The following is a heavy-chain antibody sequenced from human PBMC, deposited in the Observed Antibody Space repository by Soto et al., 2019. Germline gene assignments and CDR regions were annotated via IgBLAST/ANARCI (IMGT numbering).Heavy chain of an antibody. CDR1: GFTFSSYA. D-gene: IGHD2-2*01. CDR2: ITGSGGST. J-gene: IGHJ4*02. Sequence: GGSLRLSCAASGFTFSSYAMSWVRQAPGKGLEWVSAITGSGGSTYYADSVKGRFTISRDNSKNTLYLQMNSLRAEDTAVYYCANFYCSSTSCDPYFDYWGQGTLVTVSS. V-gene: IGHV3-23*01. CDR3: ANFYCSSTSCDPYFDY.